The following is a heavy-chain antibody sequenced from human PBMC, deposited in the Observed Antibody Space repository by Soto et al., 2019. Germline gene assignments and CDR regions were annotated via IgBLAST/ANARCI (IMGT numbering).Heavy chain of an antibody. CDR3: AKDMKWGGMTTIHYFDS. Sequence: EVQLVESGGGLVQPGRSLRLSCAASGFTVDDYAMRWVRQAPGKGLEWVSGISWNSETIDYADSVKGRFTISRDNAKSSLFLQMNSLRPDDTALYYCAKDMKWGGMTTIHYFDSWGQGTLATVSS. CDR1: GFTVDDYA. CDR2: ISWNSETI. D-gene: IGHD4-17*01. V-gene: IGHV3-9*01. J-gene: IGHJ4*02.